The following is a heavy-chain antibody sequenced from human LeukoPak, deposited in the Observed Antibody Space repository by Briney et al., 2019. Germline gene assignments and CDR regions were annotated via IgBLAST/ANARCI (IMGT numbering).Heavy chain of an antibody. CDR1: GFSLSTSGVG. V-gene: IGHV2-5*02. Sequence: SGPTLVNPTQTLTLTCTFSGFSLSTSGVGVGWIRQPPGKALEWLALIYWDDDKRYSPSLKSRLTITKDTSKNQVVLTMTNMDPVDTATYYCAHGTRDIVVVVAAVFDYWGQGTLVTVSS. CDR3: AHGTRDIVVVVAAVFDY. CDR2: IYWDDDK. D-gene: IGHD2-15*01. J-gene: IGHJ4*02.